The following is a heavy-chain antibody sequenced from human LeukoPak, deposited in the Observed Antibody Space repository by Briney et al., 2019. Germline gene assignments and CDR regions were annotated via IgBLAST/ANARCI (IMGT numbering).Heavy chain of an antibody. D-gene: IGHD2-2*01. J-gene: IGHJ6*03. V-gene: IGHV1-69*01. Sequence: GASVKVSCKASGGTFSSYAISWVRQAPGQGLEWMGGIIPIFGTANYAQKLQGRVTITADESTSTAYMELSSLRSEDTAVYYCARTSWDIVVVPAAIPQKSYYYYYMDVWGKGTTVTVSS. CDR1: GGTFSSYA. CDR2: IIPIFGTA. CDR3: ARTSWDIVVVPAAIPQKSYYYYYMDV.